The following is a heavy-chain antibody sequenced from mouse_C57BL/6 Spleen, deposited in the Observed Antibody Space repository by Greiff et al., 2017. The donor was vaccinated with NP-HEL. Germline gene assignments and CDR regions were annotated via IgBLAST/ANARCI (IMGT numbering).Heavy chain of an antibody. J-gene: IGHJ2*01. Sequence: QVQLQQSGPELVKPGASVKISCKASGYAFSSSWMNWVKQRPGKGLEWIGRIYPGDGDTNYNGKFKGKATLTADKSSSTAYMQLSSLTSEDSAVYFCARETAIYYDYGYFDYWGQGTTLTVSS. CDR3: ARETAIYYDYGYFDY. CDR2: IYPGDGDT. V-gene: IGHV1-82*01. D-gene: IGHD2-4*01. CDR1: GYAFSSSW.